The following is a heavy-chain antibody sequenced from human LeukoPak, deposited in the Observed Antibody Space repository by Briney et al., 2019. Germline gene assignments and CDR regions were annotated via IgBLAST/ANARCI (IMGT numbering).Heavy chain of an antibody. CDR2: ITGDGSDI. V-gene: IGHV3-74*01. CDR1: GFTLNKYW. J-gene: IGHJ5*02. Sequence: PGGSLRLSCEASGFTLNKYWMHWVRQAPGKGLVWVSRITGDGSDIACADSVKGRFTVSRDGAKNILFLQMTSLRVEDTAIYYCARDAYTTTSNWLDPWGQGTLVTVSS. D-gene: IGHD4-17*01. CDR3: ARDAYTTTSNWLDP.